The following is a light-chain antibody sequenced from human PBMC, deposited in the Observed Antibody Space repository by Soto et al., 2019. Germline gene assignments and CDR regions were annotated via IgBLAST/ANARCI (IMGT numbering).Light chain of an antibody. V-gene: IGKV1-5*01. CDR1: QSVSIW. Sequence: DIQMTQSPSTLSTSVGDRVTFTCRASQSVSIWLAWYQQKPGKAAKLLISGASTLESGVPSRFSGSGTGTEFTLTISSLQPDDFATYYCQQYKNYLTFGQGTKVDIK. CDR2: GAS. CDR3: QQYKNYLT. J-gene: IGKJ1*01.